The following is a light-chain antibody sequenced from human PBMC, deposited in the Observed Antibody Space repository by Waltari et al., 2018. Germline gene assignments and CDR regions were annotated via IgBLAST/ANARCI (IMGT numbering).Light chain of an antibody. J-gene: IGLJ3*02. CDR2: SNN. CDR1: SSNIGSNT. CDR3: AAWDDSLNAVV. Sequence: QSVVTQPPSASGTPGQRVAISCSGSSSNIGSNTVNWYQQPPGTAPKLLFYSNNQRPSGVPDRFSGSKSGTSASLAISGLQSEDEADYYCAAWDDSLNAVVFGGGTKLTVL. V-gene: IGLV1-44*01.